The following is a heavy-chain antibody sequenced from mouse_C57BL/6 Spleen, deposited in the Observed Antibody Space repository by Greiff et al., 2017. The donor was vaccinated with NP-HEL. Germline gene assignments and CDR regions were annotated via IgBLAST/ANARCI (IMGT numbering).Heavy chain of an antibody. CDR3: ASYYGYDDWYFDV. CDR1: GYTFTSYT. V-gene: IGHV1-4*01. CDR2: INPSSGYT. D-gene: IGHD2-9*01. Sequence: QVQLKESGAELARPGASVKMSCKASGYTFTSYTMHWVKQRPGQGLEWIGYINPSSGYTKYNQKFKDKATLTADKSSSTAYMQLSSLTSEDSAVYYCASYYGYDDWYFDVWGTGTTVTVSS. J-gene: IGHJ1*03.